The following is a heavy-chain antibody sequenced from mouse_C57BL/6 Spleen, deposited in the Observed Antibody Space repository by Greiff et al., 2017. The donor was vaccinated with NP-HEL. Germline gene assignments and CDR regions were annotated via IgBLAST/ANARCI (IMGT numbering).Heavy chain of an antibody. Sequence: EVQLQQSGAELVRPGASVQLSCTASGFNIKDDYMHWVKQRPEQGLEWIGWIDPENGDTEYASKFQGKATITADTSSNTAYLQLSSLTSEDTAVYYCTTRGSSYSAWFAYWGQGTLVTVSA. CDR2: IDPENGDT. V-gene: IGHV14-4*01. CDR3: TTRGSSYSAWFAY. CDR1: GFNIKDDY. D-gene: IGHD1-1*01. J-gene: IGHJ3*01.